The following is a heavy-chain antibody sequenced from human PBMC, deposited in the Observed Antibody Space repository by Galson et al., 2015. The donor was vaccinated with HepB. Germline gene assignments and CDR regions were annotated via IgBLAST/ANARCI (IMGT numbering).Heavy chain of an antibody. V-gene: IGHV3-64D*06. CDR1: GFNFNYYA. CDR2: ITNDGVGT. J-gene: IGHJ3*01. CDR3: VKEDILSGFSVGSFHV. D-gene: IGHD3-9*01. Sequence: SLRLSCAASGFNFNYYAMHWVRQAPGRGLEYIAGITNDGVGTNYAHSVNGRFIISSDNARKSLNLQVTSLRPEDTALYYCVKEDILSGFSVGSFHVWGQGTMVTVSS.